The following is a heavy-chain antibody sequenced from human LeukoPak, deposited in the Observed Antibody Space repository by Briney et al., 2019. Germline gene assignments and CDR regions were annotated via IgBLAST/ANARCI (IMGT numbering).Heavy chain of an antibody. CDR1: GGSIGSSSYY. D-gene: IGHD6-19*01. CDR3: ARDLIAVASDY. Sequence: SETLSLTCSVSGGSIGSSSYYWGWIRQPPGKGLEWIGSIYYSGSTYYNPSLKSRVTISVDTSKNQFSLKLSSVTAADTAVYYCARDLIAVASDYWGQGTLVTVSS. V-gene: IGHV4-39*07. J-gene: IGHJ4*02. CDR2: IYYSGST.